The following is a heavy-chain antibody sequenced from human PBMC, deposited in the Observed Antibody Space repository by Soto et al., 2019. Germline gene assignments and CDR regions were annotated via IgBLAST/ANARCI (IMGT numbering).Heavy chain of an antibody. V-gene: IGHV3-15*01. Sequence: PGGSLRLSCAASGFTFSKAWMSWVRQAPGKGLEWVGRIKSNIDGGTTDYAAPVKGRFIISRDDSKSTLYLQTRSLKTEDTAVYYCTTDVVVVVVATREWFDPWGQGTLVTVSS. CDR3: TTDVVVVVVATREWFDP. J-gene: IGHJ5*02. D-gene: IGHD2-15*01. CDR2: IKSNIDGGTT. CDR1: GFTFSKAW.